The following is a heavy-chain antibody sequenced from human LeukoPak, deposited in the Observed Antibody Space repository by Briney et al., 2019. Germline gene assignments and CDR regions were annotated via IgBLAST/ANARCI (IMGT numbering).Heavy chain of an antibody. J-gene: IGHJ4*02. D-gene: IGHD6-6*01. CDR2: ICDSGGST. CDR1: GFTFSSYA. Sequence: PGGSLRLSCAASGFTFSSYAMHWVRQAPGKGLEWVSAICDSGGSTYYADSVKGRFTISRDNSKNTLYLQMNSLRAEDTAVYYCAKVTYSSSAYFDYWGQGTLVTVSS. V-gene: IGHV3-23*01. CDR3: AKVTYSSSAYFDY.